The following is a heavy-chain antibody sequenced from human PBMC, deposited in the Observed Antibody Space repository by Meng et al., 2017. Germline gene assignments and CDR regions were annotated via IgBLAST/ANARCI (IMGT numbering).Heavy chain of an antibody. CDR1: GGSFSGYY. Sequence: VQLTQWGAGLLKPSETLSLTCAVYGGSFSGYYWSWIRQPPGKGLEWIGEINHSGSTNYNPSLKSRVTISVDTSKNQFSLKLSSVTAADTAVYYCARRGIAARPFYYWGQGTLVTVSS. D-gene: IGHD6-6*01. V-gene: IGHV4-34*01. CDR2: INHSGST. J-gene: IGHJ4*02. CDR3: ARRGIAARPFYY.